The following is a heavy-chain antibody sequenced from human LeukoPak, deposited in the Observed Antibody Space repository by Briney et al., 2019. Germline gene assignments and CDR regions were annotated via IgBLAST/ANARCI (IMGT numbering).Heavy chain of an antibody. CDR3: AKGDCSSTSCSPDY. D-gene: IGHD2-2*01. V-gene: IGHV3-23*01. J-gene: IGHJ4*02. CDR1: GFTFSSYA. Sequence: PGGSLRLSCAASGFTFSSYAMSWVRQAPGKGLEWVSAISGSGGSTYYADSVKGRFTISRDNSKNTLYLQMNSLRVEDTAVYYCAKGDCSSTSCSPDYWGQGTLVTVSS. CDR2: ISGSGGST.